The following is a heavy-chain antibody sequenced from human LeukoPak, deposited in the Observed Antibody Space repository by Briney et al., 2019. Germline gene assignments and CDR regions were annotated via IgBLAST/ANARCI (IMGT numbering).Heavy chain of an antibody. J-gene: IGHJ5*02. V-gene: IGHV1-18*01. CDR1: GYTFTSYG. CDR2: ISAYNGNT. CDR3: ARGAGYDFWSGYRNWFDP. D-gene: IGHD3-3*01. Sequence: ASVKVSRKASGYTFTSYGISWVRQAPGQGLEWMGWISAYNGNTNYAQKLQGRVTMTTDTSTSTAYMELRSLRSDDTAVYYCARGAGYDFWSGYRNWFDPWGQGTLVTVSS.